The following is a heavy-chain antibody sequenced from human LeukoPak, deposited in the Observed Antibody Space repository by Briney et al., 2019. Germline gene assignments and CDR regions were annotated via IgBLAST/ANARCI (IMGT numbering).Heavy chain of an antibody. D-gene: IGHD3-22*01. V-gene: IGHV4-61*02. CDR3: PRGPYSYDSSGAFDI. CDR1: GDSISSGDYY. Sequence: PSQTLSLTCTVSGDSISSGDYYWSWIRQPAGKGLEWIGRISSSGSTNYNPSLKSRVTISVDTSKNQFSLQLSSVTAADTAVYFCPRGPYSYDSSGAFDIWGQGTMVTVSS. J-gene: IGHJ3*02. CDR2: ISSSGST.